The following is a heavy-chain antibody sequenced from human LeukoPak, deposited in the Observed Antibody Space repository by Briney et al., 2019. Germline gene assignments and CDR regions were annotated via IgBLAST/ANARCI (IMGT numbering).Heavy chain of an antibody. CDR2: ITSSDSTI. CDR1: GFTFSDYY. D-gene: IGHD2/OR15-2a*01. V-gene: IGHV3-11*04. CDR3: ARDTSPSSRGSYFDALAM. Sequence: GGSLRLSCAASGFTFSDYYMSWIRQAPGKGLEWVSYITSSDSTIYYADSVKGRFTISRDNAKNSLFLQMNSLRVEDTAIYYCARDTSPSSRGSYFDALAMWGQGTWVTVSS. J-gene: IGHJ3*02.